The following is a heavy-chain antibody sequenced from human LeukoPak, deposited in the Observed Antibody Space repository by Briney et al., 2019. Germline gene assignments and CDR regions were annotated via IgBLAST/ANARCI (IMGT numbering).Heavy chain of an antibody. D-gene: IGHD6-19*01. CDR2: IYHSGST. CDR1: GGSISSGNW. Sequence: SGTLSLTCAVSGGSISSGNWWNWVRQPPGKGLEWIGEIYHSGSTNYNPSLKSRVTISLDKSENQFSLRVSSVIAADTAIYYCARAQAAGNDFDYWGQGTLVTVSS. CDR3: ARAQAAGNDFDY. J-gene: IGHJ4*02. V-gene: IGHV4-4*02.